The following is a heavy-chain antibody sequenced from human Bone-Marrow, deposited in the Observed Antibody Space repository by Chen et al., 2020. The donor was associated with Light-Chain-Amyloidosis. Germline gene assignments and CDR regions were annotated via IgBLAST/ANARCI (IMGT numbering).Heavy chain of an antibody. CDR2: IKSKTDGETT. D-gene: IGHD2-8*02. J-gene: IGHJ6*03. V-gene: IGHV3-15*01. CDR1: GFTFNNAW. Sequence: EVQLVESGGGLINPGGSLRLSCAASGFTFNNAWMSWVRQAPGKGLEWVGRIKSKTDGETTDYAAPVKGRFTISRDDSTDTLYLQMDSLKTEDTAVYYCATGTPGGYYQYYYMDVWGQGTTVIV. CDR3: ATGTPGGYYQYYYMDV.